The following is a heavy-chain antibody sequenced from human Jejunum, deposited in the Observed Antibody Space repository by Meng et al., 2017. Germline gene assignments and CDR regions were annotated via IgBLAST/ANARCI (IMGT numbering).Heavy chain of an antibody. CDR3: ARVFSGATAG. Sequence: GGSLRLSCGASGFTFSSDWMSWVRQAPGKGLEWVANIKEDGSEIFYVDSVKGRFSISRDNAKKLVFLQMDGLRVEDTAVYYCARVFSGATAGWGQGTLVTVSS. J-gene: IGHJ1*01. V-gene: IGHV3-7*01. D-gene: IGHD2-15*01. CDR1: GFTFSSDW. CDR2: IKEDGSEI.